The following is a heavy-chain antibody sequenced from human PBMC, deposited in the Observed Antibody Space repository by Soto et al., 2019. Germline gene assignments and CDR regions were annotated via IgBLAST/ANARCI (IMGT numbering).Heavy chain of an antibody. V-gene: IGHV6-1*01. CDR1: GDSVSSNSAA. Sequence: KQSQTLSLTCAISGDSVSSNSAAWNWIRQSPSRGLEWLGRTYYRSKWYNDYVVSVKSRITINPDTSKNQFSLQLNSVTPEDTAVYYCARGNGDYPHYYYYYMDVWGKGTTVTVSS. J-gene: IGHJ6*03. CDR3: ARGNGDYPHYYYYYMDV. CDR2: TYYRSKWYN. D-gene: IGHD4-17*01.